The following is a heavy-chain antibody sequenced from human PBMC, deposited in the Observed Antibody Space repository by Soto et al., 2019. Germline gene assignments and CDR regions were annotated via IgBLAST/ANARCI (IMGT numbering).Heavy chain of an antibody. CDR1: GDSINDNY. D-gene: IGHD2-2*01. CDR2: FSYGGST. V-gene: IGHV4-59*01. Sequence: SETLSLTCTVSGDSINDNYWAWIRQSPGKGLEWIVFFSYGGSTSYNPSLKSRVSISVDTPKKHFSLDLTSVTAADTAVYYCARVGARYCSGTTCPMAYWGQGTQATVSS. CDR3: ARVGARYCSGTTCPMAY. J-gene: IGHJ4*02.